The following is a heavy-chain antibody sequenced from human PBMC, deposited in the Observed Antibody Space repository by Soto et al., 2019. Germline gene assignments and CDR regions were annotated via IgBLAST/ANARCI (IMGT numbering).Heavy chain of an antibody. D-gene: IGHD4-17*01. CDR2: IYYSGST. CDR1: GGSISSYY. Sequence: PSETLSLTCSVSGGSISSYYWSWIRQPPGKGLEWIGSIYYSGSTYYNPSLKSRVTISVDTSKNQFSLKLSSVTAADTAVYYCARHDYGGFGLWGQGTLVTVSS. J-gene: IGHJ4*02. V-gene: IGHV4-39*01. CDR3: ARHDYGGFGL.